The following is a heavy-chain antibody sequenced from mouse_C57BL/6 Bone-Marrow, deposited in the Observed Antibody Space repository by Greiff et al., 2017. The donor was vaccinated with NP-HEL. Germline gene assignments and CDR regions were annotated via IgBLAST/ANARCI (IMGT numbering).Heavy chain of an antibody. V-gene: IGHV1-64*01. CDR2: IHPNSGST. CDR3: ARNYYGKKDY. CDR1: GYTFTSYW. D-gene: IGHD1-1*01. Sequence: QVQLQQSGAELVKPGASVKLSCKASGYTFTSYWMHWVKQRPGQGLEWIGMIHPNSGSTNYNEKFKSKATLTVDKSSSTAYMQLSSLTSEDSAVYYCARNYYGKKDYWGQGTTLTVSS. J-gene: IGHJ2*01.